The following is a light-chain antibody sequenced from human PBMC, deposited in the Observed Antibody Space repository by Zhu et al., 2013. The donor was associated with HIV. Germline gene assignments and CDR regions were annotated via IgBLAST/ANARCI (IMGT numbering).Light chain of an antibody. CDR2: GAS. J-gene: IGKJ5*01. V-gene: IGKV3D-20*02. CDR1: QSVSTFY. CDR3: QQRSNWPPSIT. Sequence: EIVLTQSPDTLSLSPGERATLSCRASQSVSTFYLAWYQQKPGQAPRLLIYGASYRATGIPDRFSGSGSGTDFTLTISSLEPEDFAVYYCQQRSNWPPSITFGQGTRLEIK.